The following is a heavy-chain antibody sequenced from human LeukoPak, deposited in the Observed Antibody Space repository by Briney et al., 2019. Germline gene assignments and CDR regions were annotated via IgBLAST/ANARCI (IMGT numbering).Heavy chain of an antibody. Sequence: ASVTVSCKASGYTFTSYGISWVRQAPGQGLEWMGWISAYNGNTNYAQKLQGRVTMTTDTSTSTAYMELRSLRSDDTAVYYCARVEGSSWYWDFDYWGQGTLVTVSS. J-gene: IGHJ4*02. V-gene: IGHV1-18*01. CDR1: GYTFTSYG. CDR3: ARVEGSSWYWDFDY. CDR2: ISAYNGNT. D-gene: IGHD6-13*01.